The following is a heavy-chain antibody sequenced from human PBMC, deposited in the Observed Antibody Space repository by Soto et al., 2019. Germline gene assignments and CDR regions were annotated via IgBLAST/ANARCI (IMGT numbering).Heavy chain of an antibody. CDR2: IVDSGGRA. D-gene: IGHD2-2*01. V-gene: IGHV3-23*01. Sequence: LRLSCAASGFTFSSYAMNWVRQAPGKGLEWVSGIVDSGGRAFYADSVKGRFTISRDNSKNTLYLEMNNLRAEDTAIYYCAPVPAASSYYSTDVWGQGTTVTVSS. CDR3: APVPAASSYYSTDV. CDR1: GFTFSSYA. J-gene: IGHJ6*02.